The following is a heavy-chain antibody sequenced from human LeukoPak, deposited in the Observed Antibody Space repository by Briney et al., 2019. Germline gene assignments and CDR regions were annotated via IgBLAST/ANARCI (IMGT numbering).Heavy chain of an antibody. CDR3: ARHRSSWLIDY. V-gene: IGHV3-30*03. Sequence: GGSLRLSCAASGFTFRSYGMHWVRQAPGKGLEWVAFISYDGTNDNYADSVKGRFTISRDSSKNTVDLQMNSLRAEDTAVYYCARHRSSWLIDYWGQGTLVTVSS. D-gene: IGHD6-6*01. J-gene: IGHJ4*02. CDR1: GFTFRSYG. CDR2: ISYDGTND.